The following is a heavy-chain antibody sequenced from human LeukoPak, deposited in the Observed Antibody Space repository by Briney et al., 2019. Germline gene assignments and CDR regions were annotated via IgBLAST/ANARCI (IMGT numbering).Heavy chain of an antibody. Sequence: NPSQTLSLTCTVSGGSISSGDYYWSWIRQPPGKGLEWIGYIYYSGSTYYNPSLKSRVTISADTSKNQFSLKLSSVTAADTAVYYCARDPVGVLTGYLPFDYWGQGTLVTVSS. CDR3: ARDPVGVLTGYLPFDY. V-gene: IGHV4-30-4*01. J-gene: IGHJ4*02. D-gene: IGHD3-9*01. CDR2: IYYSGST. CDR1: GGSISSGDYY.